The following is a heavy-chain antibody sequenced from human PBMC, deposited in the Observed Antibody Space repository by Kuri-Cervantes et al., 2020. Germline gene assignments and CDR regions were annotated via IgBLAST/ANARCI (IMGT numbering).Heavy chain of an antibody. CDR1: GYTFTSYD. D-gene: IGHD3-22*01. J-gene: IGHJ4*02. Sequence: ASVKVSCKASGYTFTSYDINWVRQATGQGLEWMGWMNPNSGNTGYAQKFLGRVTMTRNTSISTAYMELSSLRSEDTAVYYCARAAYPYYYDSSGSIGYWGQGTLVTVSS. CDR3: ARAAYPYYYDSSGSIGY. CDR2: MNPNSGNT. V-gene: IGHV1-8*01.